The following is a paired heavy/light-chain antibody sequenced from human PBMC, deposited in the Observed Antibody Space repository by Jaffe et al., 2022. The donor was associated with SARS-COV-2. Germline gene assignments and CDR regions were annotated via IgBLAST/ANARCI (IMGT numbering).Heavy chain of an antibody. D-gene: IGHD6-13*01. J-gene: IGHJ6*04. CDR1: GGTLRNHG. V-gene: IGHV1-69*01. CDR3: ARDHSLIAAAATPRMYYMDV. CDR2: IIPIFGAA. Sequence: QMQLVQSGAEVKKPGSSVKVSCKATGGTLRNHGISWLRQAPGQGLEWMGGIIPIFGAADYAQKFQGRVSITADESTSTGYMELSSLRSEDTAVYYCARDHSLIAAAATPRMYYMDVWGKGTTVIVSS.
Light chain of an antibody. J-gene: IGKJ3*01. Sequence: DIVMTQSPDSLAVSLGERATINCKSSQSVLYNSNNKNYLAWYQQKPGQPPKLLIYWASTRESGVPDRFSGSGSGTDFTLTISSLQAEDVAVYYCQQFYSSPLTFGPGTKVDIK. V-gene: IGKV4-1*01. CDR1: QSVLYNSNNKNY. CDR2: WAS. CDR3: QQFYSSPLT.